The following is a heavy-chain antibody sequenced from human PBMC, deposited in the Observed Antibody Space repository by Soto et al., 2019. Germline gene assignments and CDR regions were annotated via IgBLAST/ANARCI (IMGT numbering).Heavy chain of an antibody. V-gene: IGHV5-51*01. Sequence: PGESLKISCKGSGYSFTSYWIGWVRQMPGKGLEWMGIIYPGDSDTRYSPSFQGQVTISADKSISTAYLQWSSLKASGTAMYYCYCTNGVVLPWLAFDIWGQGTMVTVSS. J-gene: IGHJ3*02. CDR3: YCTNGVVLPWLAFDI. CDR2: IYPGDSDT. CDR1: GYSFTSYW. D-gene: IGHD2-8*01.